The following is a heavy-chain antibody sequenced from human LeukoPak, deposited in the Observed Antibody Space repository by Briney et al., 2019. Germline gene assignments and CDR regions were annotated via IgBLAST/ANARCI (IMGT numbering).Heavy chain of an antibody. J-gene: IGHJ3*02. CDR1: GYSFTSYW. CDR3: ARYYYGSGSSDAFDI. CDR2: IYPGDSDT. D-gene: IGHD3-10*01. V-gene: IGHV5-51*01. Sequence: GESLKISCKGSGYSFTSYWIGWVRRMPGKGLEWMGIIYPGDSDTRYSPSFQGQVTISADKSISTAYLQWSSLKASDTAMYYCARYYYGSGSSDAFDIWGQGTMVTVSS.